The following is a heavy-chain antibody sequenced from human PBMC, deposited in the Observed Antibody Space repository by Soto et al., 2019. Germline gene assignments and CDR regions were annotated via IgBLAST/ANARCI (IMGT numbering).Heavy chain of an antibody. J-gene: IGHJ6*02. CDR3: AHKGGRGTGMDV. CDR1: GFSVSTSGVG. V-gene: IGHV2-5*02. D-gene: IGHD1-1*01. CDR2: IYWDDDK. Sequence: QITLKESGPALVKPTQALTLTCTFSGFSVSTSGVGVAWIRQPPGKALEWLALIYWDDDKRYTPFLQSRVIITKDTSKNPVVLTMTNMDPVDTATYYGAHKGGRGTGMDVWGQGTTVTVSS.